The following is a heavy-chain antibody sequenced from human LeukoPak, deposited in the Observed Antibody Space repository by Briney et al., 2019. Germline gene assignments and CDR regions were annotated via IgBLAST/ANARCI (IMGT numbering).Heavy chain of an antibody. Sequence: GGSLRLSCAAFEFTFDDYARHWLRQAPGKGLEWVSGISWNSGSIGYADSVKGRFTISRDNAKNSLYLQMNSLRAEDITLYYCAKDGSGYYDSMEPYYFDYWGQGTLVTVSS. D-gene: IGHD3-22*01. CDR2: ISWNSGSI. J-gene: IGHJ4*02. CDR3: AKDGSGYYDSMEPYYFDY. V-gene: IGHV3-9*03. CDR1: EFTFDDYA.